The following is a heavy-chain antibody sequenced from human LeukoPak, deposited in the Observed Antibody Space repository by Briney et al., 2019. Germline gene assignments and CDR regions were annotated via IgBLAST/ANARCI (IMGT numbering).Heavy chain of an antibody. Sequence: PSETLSLICTVSGGSISSSSYYWGWIRQPPGKGLEWIGSIYYSGSTYYNPSLKSRVTISVDTSKNQFSLKLSSVTAADTAVYYCARVQRGAGLYFQHWGQGTLVTVSS. CDR2: IYYSGST. V-gene: IGHV4-39*07. J-gene: IGHJ1*01. D-gene: IGHD6-19*01. CDR3: ARVQRGAGLYFQH. CDR1: GGSISSSSYY.